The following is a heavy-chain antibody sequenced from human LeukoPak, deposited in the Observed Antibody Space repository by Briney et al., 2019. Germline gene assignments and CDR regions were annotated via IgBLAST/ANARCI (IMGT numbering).Heavy chain of an antibody. CDR2: IRYDGSNK. Sequence: GGSLRLSCAASGFTFSSYGMHWVRQAPGKGLEWVAFIRYDGSNKYYADSVKGRFTISRGNSKNTLYLQMNSLRAEDTAVYYCARGAGNWFDPWGQGTLVTVSS. D-gene: IGHD3-10*01. CDR3: ARGAGNWFDP. CDR1: GFTFSSYG. V-gene: IGHV3-30*02. J-gene: IGHJ5*02.